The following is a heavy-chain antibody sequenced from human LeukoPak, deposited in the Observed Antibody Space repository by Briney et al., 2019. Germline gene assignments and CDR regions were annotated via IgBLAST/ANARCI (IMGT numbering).Heavy chain of an antibody. CDR2: FTSRSRSI. V-gene: IGHV3-23*01. CDR3: AKRDGYSGPYDY. CDR1: GFTFSSYA. Sequence: PGGSLRLSCAASGFTFSSYAMSWVRQAPGKGLEWVSSFTSRSRSIYYADSLKGRFTISRDNSKNTLYLQMNSLRAEDTAVYYCAKRDGYSGPYDYWGQGTLVTVSS. D-gene: IGHD5-24*01. J-gene: IGHJ4*02.